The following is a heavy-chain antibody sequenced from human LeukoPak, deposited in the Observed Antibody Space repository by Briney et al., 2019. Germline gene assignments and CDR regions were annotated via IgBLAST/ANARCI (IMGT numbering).Heavy chain of an antibody. CDR1: GGSVSSGSYY. CDR2: IYYSGST. J-gene: IGHJ4*02. D-gene: IGHD2-15*01. V-gene: IGHV4-61*01. CDR3: ARDLPGRGSGGIGY. Sequence: PSETLSLTCTVSGGSVSSGSYYWSWVRQPPGKGLEWIGYIYYSGSTNYNPSLKSRVTISVDTSKNQFSLKLSSVTAADTAVYYCARDLPGRGSGGIGYWGQGTLVTVSS.